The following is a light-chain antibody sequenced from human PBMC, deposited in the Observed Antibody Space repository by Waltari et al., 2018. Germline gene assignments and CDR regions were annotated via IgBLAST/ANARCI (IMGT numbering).Light chain of an antibody. CDR3: QQHYSTPPT. V-gene: IGKV4-1*01. Sequence: DIVMTQSPDSLAVSLGERATINCKSSQSVLYSYYNKNYLAWYQQKPGQPPKLLIYWASTRESGVPDRFSGSGSVTDFTLTISSLQAEDVAVYYCQQHYSTPPTFGQWTKLEIK. J-gene: IGKJ2*01. CDR2: WAS. CDR1: QSVLYSYYNKNY.